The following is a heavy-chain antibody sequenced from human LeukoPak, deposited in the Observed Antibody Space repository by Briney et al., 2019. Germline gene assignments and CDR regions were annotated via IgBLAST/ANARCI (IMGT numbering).Heavy chain of an antibody. Sequence: PGGCLRLSCAVSGFTFDVYGMSWVRQTPGKGREWVSGINWNGGSTGYADSVKGRFTISRDNAKNSLYLQMNSLRAEDTALYHCVRAPSWRYRLVYNYYYMDVWGKGTTVTVSS. J-gene: IGHJ6*03. CDR2: INWNGGST. V-gene: IGHV3-20*01. CDR1: GFTFDVYG. CDR3: VRAPSWRYRLVYNYYYMDV. D-gene: IGHD3-9*01.